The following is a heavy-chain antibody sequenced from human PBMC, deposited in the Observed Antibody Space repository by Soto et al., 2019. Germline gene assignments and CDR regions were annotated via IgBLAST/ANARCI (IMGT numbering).Heavy chain of an antibody. Sequence: SVKVSCKASGFTFTSSAVQWVRQARGQRLEWIGWIVVGSGNTNYAQKFQERVTITRDMSTSTAYMELSSLRSEDTAVYYCAADRGDPSGGPYYYYGMDVWGQGTTVTVS. CDR1: GFTFTSSA. J-gene: IGHJ6*02. CDR2: IVVGSGNT. V-gene: IGHV1-58*01. D-gene: IGHD2-21*01. CDR3: AADRGDPSGGPYYYYGMDV.